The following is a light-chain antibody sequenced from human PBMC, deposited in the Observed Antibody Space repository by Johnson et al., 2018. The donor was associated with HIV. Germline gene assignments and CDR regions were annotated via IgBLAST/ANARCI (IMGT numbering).Light chain of an antibody. CDR2: EDD. Sequence: QSVLTQPPSVSAAPGQKVTISCSGSRSNIGNNFVSWYQQFPGVVPKLLIYEDDKRPSGILDRSTGSKSGTSATLGITGLLTGDEADYYCGTWDSSLSALVFGTGTKVTVL. CDR3: GTWDSSLSALV. CDR1: RSNIGNNF. J-gene: IGLJ1*01. V-gene: IGLV1-51*02.